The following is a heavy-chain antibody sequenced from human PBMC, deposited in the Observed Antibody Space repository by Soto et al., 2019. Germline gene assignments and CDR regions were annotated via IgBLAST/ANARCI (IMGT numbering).Heavy chain of an antibody. J-gene: IGHJ4*02. CDR2: ITPIYPTT. D-gene: IGHD5-18*01. V-gene: IGHV1-69*13. Sequence: SVKVSCKASGGTFYTYTFSWVRQAPGQGLEWMGSITPIYPTTNYAEKFQGRLTVTADGPTNTAYMELNSLTSDDTAVYYCARIPRYSFPTSDDLDSWGQGTLVTVSS. CDR1: GGTFYTYT. CDR3: ARIPRYSFPTSDDLDS.